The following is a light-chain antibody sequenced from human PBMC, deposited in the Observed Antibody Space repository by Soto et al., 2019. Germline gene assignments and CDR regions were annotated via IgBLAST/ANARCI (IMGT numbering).Light chain of an antibody. V-gene: IGLV2-11*01. Sequence: QSALTQPRSVSGSPGQSVTISCTGTSNDVGYYKYVSWYQQHPGKAPKLMIYDVSKRPSGVPDRFSGSKSGSTASLTISRLQAEDEADYYCCSYAGSYTYVFGTGTKVTVL. J-gene: IGLJ1*01. CDR2: DVS. CDR1: SNDVGYYKY. CDR3: CSYAGSYTYV.